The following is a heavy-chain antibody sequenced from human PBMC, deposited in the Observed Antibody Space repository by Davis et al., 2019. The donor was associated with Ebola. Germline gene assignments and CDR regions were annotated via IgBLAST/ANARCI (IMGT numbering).Heavy chain of an antibody. J-gene: IGHJ4*02. V-gene: IGHV3-49*04. CDR1: GFTFGDYA. D-gene: IGHD4-11*01. CDR3: SRDDYPV. CDR2: IRSKIYGGTT. Sequence: GESLKISCTASGFTFGDYAMTWVRQVPGKGLEWVGFIRSKIYGGTTEYAASVEGRFTISRDDSKSIAYLQMTGLKAEDSAVYYCSRDDYPVWGQGTLVTVSS.